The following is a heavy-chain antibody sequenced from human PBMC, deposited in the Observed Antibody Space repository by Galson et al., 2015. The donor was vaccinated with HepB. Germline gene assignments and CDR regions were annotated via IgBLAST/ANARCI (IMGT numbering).Heavy chain of an antibody. D-gene: IGHD5-18*01. V-gene: IGHV3-15*01. CDR3: TTGIQLRSCKGCDY. Sequence: SLRLSCAASGFTFSIAWMGWVRQAPGKGLEWVGRIRSKTDGGTTDYAAPVKGRFTISRDDSKNTLYLQMNSLKTEDTAVYYCTTGIQLRSCKGCDYWGQGTLVTVSS. CDR2: IRSKTDGGTT. J-gene: IGHJ4*02. CDR1: GFTFSIAW.